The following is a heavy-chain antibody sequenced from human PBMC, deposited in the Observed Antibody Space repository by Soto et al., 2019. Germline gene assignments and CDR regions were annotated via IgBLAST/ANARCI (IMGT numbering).Heavy chain of an antibody. Sequence: PSETLSLTCTVSGGSISSGGYYWSWIRQHPGKGLEWIGYIYYSGSTYYNPSLKSRVTISVDTSKNQFSLKLSSVTAADTAVYYCARVDTAMVMGFDYWGQGTLVTVPQ. CDR1: GGSISSGGYY. CDR3: ARVDTAMVMGFDY. CDR2: IYYSGST. J-gene: IGHJ4*02. D-gene: IGHD5-18*01. V-gene: IGHV4-31*03.